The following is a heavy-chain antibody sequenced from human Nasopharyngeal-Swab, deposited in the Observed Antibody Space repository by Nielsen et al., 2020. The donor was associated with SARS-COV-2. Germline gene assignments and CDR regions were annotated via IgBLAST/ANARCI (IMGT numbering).Heavy chain of an antibody. CDR2: ISGSGDTT. CDR3: AKAPYLRGLDV. Sequence: VRQAPGKGLEWVSIISGSGDTTYYADSVKDRFTISRDNSKNTLYLQTNSLRDEDTAVYYCAKAPYLRGLDVWGQGTTVTVSS. D-gene: IGHD2-21*01. J-gene: IGHJ6*02. V-gene: IGHV3-23*01.